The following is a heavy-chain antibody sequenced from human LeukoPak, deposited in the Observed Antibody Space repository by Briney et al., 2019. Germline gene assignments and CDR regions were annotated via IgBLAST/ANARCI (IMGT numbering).Heavy chain of an antibody. CDR1: AYSFTGYF. D-gene: IGHD3-10*01. J-gene: IGHJ4*02. CDR3: ARDFSWGVDS. CDR2: INANSGDT. Sequence: ASVKVSCKTSAYSFTGYFFHWIRQAPGQGLEWMGWINANSGDTNYAQQFQGRLTMTRDRSISTVYMELSRLRTDDTAVYYCARDFSWGVDSWGQGTLVTVSS. V-gene: IGHV1-2*02.